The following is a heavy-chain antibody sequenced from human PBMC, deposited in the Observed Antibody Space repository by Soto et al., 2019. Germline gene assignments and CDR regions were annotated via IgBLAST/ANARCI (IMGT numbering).Heavy chain of an antibody. Sequence: PGGSLRLSCAASGFELSNTWIHWVRQVPGKGLVWVSRINSDGSSITYADSVKGRFTISRDNAKNTLYLQMSSLRVEDTAVYYCAKDWYYTIDYWGQGTPVTVSS. V-gene: IGHV3-74*01. CDR3: AKDWYYTIDY. CDR1: GFELSNTW. J-gene: IGHJ4*02. CDR2: INSDGSSI. D-gene: IGHD3-3*01.